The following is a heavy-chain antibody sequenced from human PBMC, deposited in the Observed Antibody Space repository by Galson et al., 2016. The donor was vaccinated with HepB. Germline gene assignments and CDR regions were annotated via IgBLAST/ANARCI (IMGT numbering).Heavy chain of an antibody. CDR1: RFIFNSYG. D-gene: IGHD4-23*01. J-gene: IGHJ4*02. CDR3: ARDRGHGGNAGALIH. V-gene: IGHV3-33*01. Sequence: SLRLSCAASRFIFNSYGMHWVRQAPGKGLEWVAVIWYDGSYQYYADSVKGRFTISRDNSKNTLYLHMNSLRAEDTALYYCARDRGHGGNAGALIHWGQGTMVTVSS. CDR2: IWYDGSYQ.